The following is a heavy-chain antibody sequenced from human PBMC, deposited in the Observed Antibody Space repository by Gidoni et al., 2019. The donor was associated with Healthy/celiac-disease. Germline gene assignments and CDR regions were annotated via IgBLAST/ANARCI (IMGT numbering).Heavy chain of an antibody. V-gene: IGHV1-69*12. CDR3: ARGFGNYGDYVRSDYFDY. D-gene: IGHD4-17*01. CDR1: GGTFSSSD. Sequence: QVQLVQSGAEVKKPGSSVKVSCKASGGTFSSSDISWVRQAPGQGLEWVGGIIPIFGTANYAQKFQGRVTITADESTSKAYMELSSLRSEDTAVYYCARGFGNYGDYVRSDYFDYWGQGTLVTVSS. CDR2: IIPIFGTA. J-gene: IGHJ4*02.